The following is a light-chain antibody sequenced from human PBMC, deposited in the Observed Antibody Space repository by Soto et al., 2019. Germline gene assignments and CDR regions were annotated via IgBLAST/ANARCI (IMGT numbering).Light chain of an antibody. Sequence: DIQMTQSPSSLSASVGDRVTITCRASQTIYNYLNWYQQKPGKAPKVLIYAASSLQSGVPSRFSGRRSGTDFTLTISSLQPEDFATYHCQQSFTTPYTFGQGTRLDI. CDR1: QTIYNY. V-gene: IGKV1-39*01. CDR2: AAS. CDR3: QQSFTTPYT. J-gene: IGKJ2*01.